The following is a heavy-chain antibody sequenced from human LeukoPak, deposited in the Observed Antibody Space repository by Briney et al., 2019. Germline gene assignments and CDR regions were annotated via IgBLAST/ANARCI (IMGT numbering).Heavy chain of an antibody. Sequence: PGGSLRLSCAASGFTVSSNYMSWVRQAPGKGLEWVSVIYSGGSTYYADSVKGRFTISRDNSKNTLYLQMNSLRAEDTAVYYCARVSQWGIIYYFDYWGQGTLVTVSS. J-gene: IGHJ4*02. D-gene: IGHD3-16*01. CDR2: IYSGGST. V-gene: IGHV3-53*01. CDR3: ARVSQWGIIYYFDY. CDR1: GFTVSSNY.